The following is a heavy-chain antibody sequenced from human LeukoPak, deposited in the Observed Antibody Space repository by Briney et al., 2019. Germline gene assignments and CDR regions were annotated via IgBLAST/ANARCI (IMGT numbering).Heavy chain of an antibody. D-gene: IGHD3-9*01. CDR2: ISTYNGNT. Sequence: ASVKVSCKAPGYTFISYGISWVRQAPGQGLEWMGWISTYNGNTNYAQKLQGRVTMTTDTSTSTAYMELRSLRSDDTAVYYCARDPDISTNWFDPWGQGTLVTVSS. CDR3: ARDPDISTNWFDP. V-gene: IGHV1-18*01. CDR1: GYTFISYG. J-gene: IGHJ5*02.